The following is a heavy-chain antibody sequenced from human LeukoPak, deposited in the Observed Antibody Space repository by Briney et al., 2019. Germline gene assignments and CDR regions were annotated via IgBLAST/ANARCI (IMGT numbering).Heavy chain of an antibody. CDR1: GGSFSGYY. CDR2: INHSGST. V-gene: IGHV4-34*01. D-gene: IGHD3-3*01. CDR3: ARHTKRITIFGVVIRYYGMDV. J-gene: IGHJ6*02. Sequence: PSETLSLTCAVYGGSFSGYYWSWIRQPPGKGLEWIGEINHSGSTNYNPSLKSRVTISVDTSKNQFSLKLSSVTAADTAVYYCARHTKRITIFGVVIRYYGMDVWGQGTTVTVSS.